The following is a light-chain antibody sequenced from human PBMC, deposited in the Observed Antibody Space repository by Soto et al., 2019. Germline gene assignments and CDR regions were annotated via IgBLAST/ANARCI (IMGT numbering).Light chain of an antibody. V-gene: IGKV1-33*01. J-gene: IGKJ4*01. CDR3: QQYDNLPLT. CDR2: DAS. CDR1: QDIKNY. Sequence: DIQMTQSPSSLPESVGDTVTITCQASQDIKNYLNWYQQKSGKAPKLLIYDASDLETGVPSRFSGSGSGTDFTFTINSLQPEDIATYYCQQYDNLPLTFGGGTEVDIK.